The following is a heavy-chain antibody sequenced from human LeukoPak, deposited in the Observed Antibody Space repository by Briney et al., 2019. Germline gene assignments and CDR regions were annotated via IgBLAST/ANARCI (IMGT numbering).Heavy chain of an antibody. J-gene: IGHJ4*02. V-gene: IGHV3-30*18. D-gene: IGHD6-19*01. CDR2: ISYDGSNK. CDR3: AKDLQSIAVASRIDY. Sequence: PGGSLRLSCAASGFTFSSYGMHWVRQAPGKGLEWVAVISYDGSNKYYADSVKGRFTISRDNSKNTLYLQMNSPRAEDTAVYYCAKDLQSIAVASRIDYWGQGTLVTVSS. CDR1: GFTFSSYG.